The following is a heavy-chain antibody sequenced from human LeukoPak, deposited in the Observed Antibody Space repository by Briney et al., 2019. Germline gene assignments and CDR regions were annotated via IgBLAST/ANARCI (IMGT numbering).Heavy chain of an antibody. D-gene: IGHD6-13*01. Sequence: AASVKVSFKASGYTFTNYYMHWVRQAPGQGLEWMGIINPSGGSTTYAQKFQGRVTMTRDTSTSTVYMELSSLRSEDTAVYYCARDGYSRSWYIDYWGQGTLVTASS. CDR2: INPSGGST. V-gene: IGHV1-46*01. CDR3: ARDGYSRSWYIDY. J-gene: IGHJ4*02. CDR1: GYTFTNYY.